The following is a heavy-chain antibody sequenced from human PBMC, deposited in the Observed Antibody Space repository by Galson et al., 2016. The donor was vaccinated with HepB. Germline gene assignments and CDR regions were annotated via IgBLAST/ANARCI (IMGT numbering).Heavy chain of an antibody. CDR1: GFAFSSFG. CDR2: ISHNGNYK. V-gene: IGHV3-30*18. J-gene: IGHJ4*02. D-gene: IGHD6-19*01. Sequence: SLRLSCAGSGFAFSSFGLHWVRQAPGKGLDWVAVISHNGNYKYYADSVKGRFTISRDNSKTTVYLQMNSLRAEDTAVYYCAKDPSRLLEAGRLDSWGQGTL. CDR3: AKDPSRLLEAGRLDS.